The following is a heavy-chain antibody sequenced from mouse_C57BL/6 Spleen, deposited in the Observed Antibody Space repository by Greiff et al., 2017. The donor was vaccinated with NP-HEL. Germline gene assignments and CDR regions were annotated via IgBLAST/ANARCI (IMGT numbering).Heavy chain of an antibody. J-gene: IGHJ2*01. V-gene: IGHV3-1*01. D-gene: IGHD1-1*01. Sequence: DVQLQESGPGMVKPSQSLSLTCTVTGYSITSGYDWHWIRHFPGNKLEWMGYISYSGSTNYNPSLKSRISITHDTAKNHFFLKLNSVTTEDTATYYCARGDTTGGYFDYWGQGTTLTVSS. CDR1: GYSITSGYD. CDR2: ISYSGST. CDR3: ARGDTTGGYFDY.